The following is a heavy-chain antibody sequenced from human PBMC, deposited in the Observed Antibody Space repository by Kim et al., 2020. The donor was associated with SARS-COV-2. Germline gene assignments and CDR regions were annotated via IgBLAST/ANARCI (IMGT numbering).Heavy chain of an antibody. V-gene: IGHV3-53*04. J-gene: IGHJ1*01. CDR3: ARGGYLSSFQH. D-gene: IGHD5-12*01. Sequence: YYADSVKGRFTISRHNSKNTLYLQMNSLRAEDTAVYYCARGGYLSSFQHWGQGTLVTVSS.